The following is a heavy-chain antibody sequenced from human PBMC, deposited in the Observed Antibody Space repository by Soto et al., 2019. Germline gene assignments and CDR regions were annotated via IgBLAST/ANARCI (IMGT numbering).Heavy chain of an antibody. J-gene: IGHJ6*02. Sequence: SETLSLTCTVSGGSITSSYWSWIRRPPGKGLEWIAYIYDTGVSGYTPSTSYNPSLNSRVTMSVDTSKSQFSLKLPSVTAADTAVYYCARGEDAFFYYGLDVWGQGITVTVSS. CDR1: GGSITSSY. V-gene: IGHV4-59*01. CDR3: ARGEDAFFYYGLDV. CDR2: IYDTGVSGYTPST.